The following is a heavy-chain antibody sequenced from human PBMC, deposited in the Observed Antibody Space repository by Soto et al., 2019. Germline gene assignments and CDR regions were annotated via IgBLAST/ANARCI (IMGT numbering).Heavy chain of an antibody. Sequence: ASVKVSCKASCYTFTSYGISWVRQAPGQELEWMGWISAYNGNTNYAQKLQGRVTMTTDTSTSTAYMELRSLRSDDTAVYYCARDGSYDFWSGNYYWGQGTLVTVSS. J-gene: IGHJ4*02. D-gene: IGHD3-3*01. V-gene: IGHV1-18*01. CDR3: ARDGSYDFWSGNYY. CDR2: ISAYNGNT. CDR1: CYTFTSYG.